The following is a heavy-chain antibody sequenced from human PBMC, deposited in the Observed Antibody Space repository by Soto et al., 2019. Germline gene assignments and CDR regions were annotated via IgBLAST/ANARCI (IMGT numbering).Heavy chain of an antibody. V-gene: IGHV1-18*01. CDR3: ARVAITLIRGLKVDFYSMDV. CDR1: GYTFNNYG. Sequence: GASVKVSCKASGYTFNNYGLTWVRQAPGQGLEWLGWISVYNGNKNYAKKVQGRVSMTADTSTSTAHMELRSLQSDDTAVYFCARVAITLIRGLKVDFYSMDVWGQGTTVTVSS. J-gene: IGHJ6*02. D-gene: IGHD3-10*01. CDR2: ISVYNGNK.